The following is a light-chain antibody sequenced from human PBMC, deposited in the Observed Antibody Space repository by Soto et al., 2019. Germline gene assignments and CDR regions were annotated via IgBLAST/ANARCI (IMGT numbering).Light chain of an antibody. J-gene: IGLJ3*02. CDR3: SSYTTISTGV. CDR1: SSDVGGYNY. V-gene: IGLV2-14*01. Sequence: QSALTQPASVSGSPGQSITISCTGTSSDVGGYNYVSWYQQHPGKAPKLMIYEVSNRPSGVSNRFSGSKSGNTASLTISGLQAEDEADYYCSSYTTISTGVFGGGTKLPVL. CDR2: EVS.